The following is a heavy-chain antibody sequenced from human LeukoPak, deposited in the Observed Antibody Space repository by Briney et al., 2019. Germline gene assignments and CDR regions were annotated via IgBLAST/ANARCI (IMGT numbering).Heavy chain of an antibody. J-gene: IGHJ4*02. CDR3: ARDLSGPLDY. Sequence: GGSLRLSCAASGFTFNTYWMHWVRQAPGKGLVWVSRIRSDGSSTNYADSVKGRFTISRDNSKNTLYLQMNSLRAEDTAVYYCARDLSGPLDYWGQGTLVTVSS. CDR2: IRSDGSST. V-gene: IGHV3-74*01. D-gene: IGHD5-12*01. CDR1: GFTFNTYW.